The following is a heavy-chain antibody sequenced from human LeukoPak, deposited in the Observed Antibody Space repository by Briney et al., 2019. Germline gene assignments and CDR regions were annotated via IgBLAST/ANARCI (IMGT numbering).Heavy chain of an antibody. Sequence: GGSLRLSCAASGFTFSSYGMHWVRQAPGKGLEWVAVISYDGSNKYYADSVKGRFTISRDNSKNTLYLQMNSLRAEDTAVYYCAKDSRSTVTKGMDVWGQGTTVTVSS. CDR1: GFTFSSYG. CDR3: AKDSRSTVTKGMDV. V-gene: IGHV3-30*18. D-gene: IGHD4-17*01. J-gene: IGHJ6*02. CDR2: ISYDGSNK.